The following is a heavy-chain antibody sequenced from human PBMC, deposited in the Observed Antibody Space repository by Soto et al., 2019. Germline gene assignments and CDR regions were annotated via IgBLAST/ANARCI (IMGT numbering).Heavy chain of an antibody. CDR3: ARGIATGQLDP. J-gene: IGHJ5*02. Sequence: PSETLSLTCTVSGRPVSSGGYYWTWIRQLPGKGLEWIGYIYHIGSPSYNPSLKSRLSMSLDTSKNQFSLNLTSVTAADTAVYYCARGIATGQLDPWGQGTLVTVSS. D-gene: IGHD2-15*01. CDR1: GRPVSSGGYY. CDR2: IYHIGSP. V-gene: IGHV4-31*03.